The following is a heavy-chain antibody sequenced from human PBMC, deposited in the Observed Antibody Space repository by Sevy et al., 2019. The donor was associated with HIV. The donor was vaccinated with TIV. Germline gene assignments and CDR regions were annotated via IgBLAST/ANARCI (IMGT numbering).Heavy chain of an antibody. CDR2: INQNGSVK. J-gene: IGHJ1*01. CDR1: GFSLNNYW. V-gene: IGHV3-7*01. D-gene: IGHD6-13*01. Sequence: GGSLRLSCAVSGFSLNNYWMSWVRQAPGKGLEWVANINQNGSVKYYVDSVKGRFTISRDDARNLLYLQMNTLRVEDTALYYCVRAIAAEASFWGQGTLVTVSS. CDR3: VRAIAAEASF.